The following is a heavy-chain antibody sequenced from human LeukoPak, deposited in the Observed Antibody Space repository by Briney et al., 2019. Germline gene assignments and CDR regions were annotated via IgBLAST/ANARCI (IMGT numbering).Heavy chain of an antibody. J-gene: IGHJ4*02. V-gene: IGHV4-59*08. CDR2: IYYSGST. CDR3: ARGLGDFWSGYYPFDY. Sequence: PSETLSLTCTVSGGSISSYYWSWIRQPPGKGLEWIGYIYYSGSTNYNPSLKSRVTISVDTSKNQFSLKLSSVTAADTAVYYCARGLGDFWSGYYPFDYWGQGTLVTVSS. CDR1: GGSISSYY. D-gene: IGHD3-3*01.